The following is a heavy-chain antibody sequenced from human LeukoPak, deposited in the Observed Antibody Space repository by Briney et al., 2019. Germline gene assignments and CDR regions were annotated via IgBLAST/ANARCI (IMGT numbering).Heavy chain of an antibody. J-gene: IGHJ5*02. V-gene: IGHV4-30-4*07. CDR2: IHDSGST. CDR3: ARVVAAAGNNWFDP. Sequence: KTSETLSLTCAVSGDSISSGGYSWSWIRQTTGKGLEWIAYIHDSGSTYNNPSLKTRLSISIDTSKNQFSLKLNSVSAADTAVYYCARVVAAAGNNWFDPWGQGTLVTVSS. D-gene: IGHD6-13*01. CDR1: GDSISSGGYS.